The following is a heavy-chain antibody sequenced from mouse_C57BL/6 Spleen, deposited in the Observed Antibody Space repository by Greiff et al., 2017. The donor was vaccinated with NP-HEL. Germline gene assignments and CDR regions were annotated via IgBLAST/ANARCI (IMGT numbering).Heavy chain of an antibody. Sequence: LVESGAELVRPGASVKLSCTASGFNIKDDYMHWVKQRPEQGLEWIGWIDPENGDTEYASKFQGKATITADTSSNTAYLQLSSLTSEDTAVYYCTTDSNYWFAYWGQGTLVTVSA. D-gene: IGHD2-5*01. J-gene: IGHJ3*01. CDR3: TTDSNYWFAY. V-gene: IGHV14-4*01. CDR1: GFNIKDDY. CDR2: IDPENGDT.